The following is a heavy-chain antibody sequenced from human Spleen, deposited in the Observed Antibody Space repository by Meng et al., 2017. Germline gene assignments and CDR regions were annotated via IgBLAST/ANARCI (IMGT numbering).Heavy chain of an antibody. CDR1: GGSFSDYY. V-gene: IGHV4-34*01. J-gene: IGHJ6*02. Sequence: SETLSLTCVVSGGSFSDYYWSWIHQPPGKGLEWIGEIYHSGSTNYNPSLKSRVTISVDKSKNQFSLKLSSVTAADTAVYYCAGGVKYYYYGMDVWGQGTTVTVSS. CDR2: IYHSGST. D-gene: IGHD1-26*01. CDR3: AGGVKYYYYGMDV.